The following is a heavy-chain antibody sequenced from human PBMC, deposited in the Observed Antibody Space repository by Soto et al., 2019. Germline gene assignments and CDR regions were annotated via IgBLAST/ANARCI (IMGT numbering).Heavy chain of an antibody. D-gene: IGHD6-19*01. CDR3: ARDRGAVTGQYFDY. CDR1: GFTFSAVY. Sequence: QVQLEESGGGLVKPGGSLRLSCAASGFTFSAVYMSWIRQAPNKGLEYISYISSSGTSANYADSVKGRFTISRDNAKNALYLQMNSRRADDTAVYYCARDRGAVTGQYFDYWGQGALVTVSS. CDR2: ISSSGTSA. J-gene: IGHJ4*02. V-gene: IGHV3-11*05.